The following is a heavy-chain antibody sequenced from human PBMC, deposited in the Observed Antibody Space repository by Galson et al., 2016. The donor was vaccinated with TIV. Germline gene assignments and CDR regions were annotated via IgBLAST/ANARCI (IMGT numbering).Heavy chain of an antibody. D-gene: IGHD3-10*01. J-gene: IGHJ3*01. Sequence: SLRLSCATSGFTFSLHGMSWVRQAPGKGLQWVASIATGHSTYYADSVKGRFTISRDNAKNTAVLQMNSLRVDDTALYYCAKEGVDPDADDAFDVWGQGTLVTV. CDR1: GFTFSLHG. CDR2: SIATGHST. CDR3: AKEGVDPDADDAFDV. V-gene: IGHV3-23*01.